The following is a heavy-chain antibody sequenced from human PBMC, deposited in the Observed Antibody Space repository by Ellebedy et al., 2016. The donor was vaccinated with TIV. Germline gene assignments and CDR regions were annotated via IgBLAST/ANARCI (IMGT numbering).Heavy chain of an antibody. D-gene: IGHD6-13*01. CDR2: IYYSGSS. CDR1: GGSISSTNYY. CDR3: ARLSSRIAAAA. J-gene: IGHJ5*02. V-gene: IGHV4-39*07. Sequence: SETLSLTCTVSGGSISSTNYYRVWIRQPPGTGLEWIGSIYYSGSSNYNPSLKSRVTLSADTSKNQFSLKLSSVTAADTAVYYCARLSSRIAAAAWGQGVLVTVTS.